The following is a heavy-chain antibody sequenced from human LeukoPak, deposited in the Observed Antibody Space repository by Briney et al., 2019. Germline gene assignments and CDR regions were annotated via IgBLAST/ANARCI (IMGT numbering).Heavy chain of an antibody. V-gene: IGHV1-18*01. Sequence: ASVKVSCKASGYTFIIYGISWVRQAPGQGPEWMGWISANNGNTDYAENFQGRVTMTTDTFTRTTYMGLRGLISADTAVYFFVRDRGGNYNHVWRTYRQTFLFDYWGQGTLVTVSS. J-gene: IGHJ4*02. CDR3: VRDRGGNYNHVWRTYRQTFLFDY. D-gene: IGHD3-16*02. CDR2: ISANNGNT. CDR1: GYTFIIYG.